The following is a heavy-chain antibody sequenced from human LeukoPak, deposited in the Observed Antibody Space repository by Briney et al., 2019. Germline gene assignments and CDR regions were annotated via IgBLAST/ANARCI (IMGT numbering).Heavy chain of an antibody. V-gene: IGHV4-59*08. CDR3: ARTSVYSYGPFFAY. Sequence: SETLSLTCTVSGGSISSYYWSWIRQPPGKGREGIGYIYYSGSTNYNPSLKNRVTIPVDTSKNQFSLTLSSVTAPDTAVYYCARTSVYSYGPFFAYWGQGTLVTVSS. CDR2: IYYSGST. J-gene: IGHJ4*02. D-gene: IGHD5-18*01. CDR1: GGSISSYY.